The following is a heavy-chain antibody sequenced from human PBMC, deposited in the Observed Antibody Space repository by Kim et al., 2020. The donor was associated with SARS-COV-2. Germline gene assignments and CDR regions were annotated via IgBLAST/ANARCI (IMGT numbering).Heavy chain of an antibody. D-gene: IGHD6-6*01. Sequence: GGSLRLSCAASGFTFSSYSMNWVRQAPGKGLEWVSSISSSSSYIYYADSVKGRFTISRDNAKNSLYLQMNSLRAEDTAVYYCASLAARGSYYYYGMDVWGQGTTVTVSS. CDR1: GFTFSSYS. J-gene: IGHJ6*02. CDR2: ISSSSSYI. V-gene: IGHV3-21*01. CDR3: ASLAARGSYYYYGMDV.